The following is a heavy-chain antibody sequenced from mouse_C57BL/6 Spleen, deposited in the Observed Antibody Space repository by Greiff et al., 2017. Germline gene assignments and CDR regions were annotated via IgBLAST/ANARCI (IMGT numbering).Heavy chain of an antibody. J-gene: IGHJ3*01. CDR2: INPGSGGT. Sequence: VQLQQSGAELVRPGTSVKVSCKASGYAFTNYLIEWVKQRPGQGLEWIGVINPGSGGTNHNEKFKGKATLTADKSSSTAYMQLSSLTSEDSAVYFCARSGGKGAWFAYWGQGTLVTVSA. D-gene: IGHD1-3*01. V-gene: IGHV1-54*01. CDR1: GYAFTNYL. CDR3: ARSGGKGAWFAY.